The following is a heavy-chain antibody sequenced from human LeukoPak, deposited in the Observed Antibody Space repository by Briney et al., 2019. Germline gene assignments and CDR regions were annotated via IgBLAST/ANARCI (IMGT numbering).Heavy chain of an antibody. D-gene: IGHD6-13*01. CDR3: ARDVIDSSSSWYRRWFDP. V-gene: IGHV1-46*01. Sequence: GASVKVSCKASGYTFTSYYMHWVRQAPGQGLEWMGIINPSGGSTSYAQKFQGRVTMTRETSTSTVYMELSSLRSEDTAVYYCARDVIDSSSSWYRRWFDPWGQGTLVTVSS. CDR1: GYTFTSYY. CDR2: INPSGGST. J-gene: IGHJ5*02.